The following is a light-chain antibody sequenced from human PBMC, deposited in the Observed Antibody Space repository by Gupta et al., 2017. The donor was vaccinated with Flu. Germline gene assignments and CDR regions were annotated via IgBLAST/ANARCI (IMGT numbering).Light chain of an antibody. J-gene: IGLJ3*02. CDR1: SNIGKND. CDR3: AAWDGSLNGWV. V-gene: IGLV1-44*01. CDR2: HNN. Sequence: SNIGKNDVTGYKQVPGTAPKLLIYHNNQRPSGVPDRFSGSKSGTSASLAISGLQSEDEADYYCAAWDGSLNGWVFGGGTKLTVL.